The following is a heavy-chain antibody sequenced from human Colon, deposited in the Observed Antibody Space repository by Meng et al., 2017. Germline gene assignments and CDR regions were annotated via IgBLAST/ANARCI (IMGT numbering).Heavy chain of an antibody. D-gene: IGHD2-15*01. Sequence: VQLVQSGTEVKRPGSSVKVSCKASGYSFSDCHIHWVRQAPGQGLEWMGWIVPNSGDTNYAQKFQGRVTMTRDTSISTTYMELIRLTSDDTAVYYCARSTPSLDYWGQGTLVTVSS. CDR3: ARSTPSLDY. CDR2: IVPNSGDT. V-gene: IGHV1-2*02. CDR1: GYSFSDCH. J-gene: IGHJ4*02.